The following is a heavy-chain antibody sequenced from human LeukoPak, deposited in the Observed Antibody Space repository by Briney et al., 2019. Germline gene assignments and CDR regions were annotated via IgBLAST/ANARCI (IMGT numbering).Heavy chain of an antibody. Sequence: GGSLRLSCAASGFTFSTYSMNWVRQAPGKGLEWVANIKQDGSEKYYVDSVKGRFTISRDNTKNSLYLQMNSLRAEDTAVYYCASDLYYDILTGYFPPLYWGQGTLVTVSS. CDR3: ASDLYYDILTGYFPPLY. D-gene: IGHD3-9*01. CDR1: GFTFSTYS. V-gene: IGHV3-7*01. J-gene: IGHJ4*02. CDR2: IKQDGSEK.